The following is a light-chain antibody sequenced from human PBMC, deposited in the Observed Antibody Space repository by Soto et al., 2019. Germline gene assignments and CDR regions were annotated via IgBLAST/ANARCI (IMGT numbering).Light chain of an antibody. CDR2: DAS. CDR1: QTISSW. J-gene: IGKJ1*01. Sequence: DIQMSQSPSTLSASVGDRVTITCRASQTISSWLAWYQQKPGKAPKLLIYDASSLESGVPSRFSGRGSGTQFTITICSLKADDFAPYNYERYYSDSWRLGEGTKVDIK. CDR3: ERYYSDSWR. V-gene: IGKV1-5*01.